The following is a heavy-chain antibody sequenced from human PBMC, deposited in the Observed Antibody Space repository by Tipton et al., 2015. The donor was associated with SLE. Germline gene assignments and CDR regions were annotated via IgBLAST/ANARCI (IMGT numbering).Heavy chain of an antibody. J-gene: IGHJ3*02. V-gene: IGHV4-39*07. CDR2: IYYSGST. D-gene: IGHD2-15*01. CDR3: ARQDIVVVVAATRGAFDI. Sequence: TLSLTCTVSGGSISSSSYYWGWIRQPPGKGLEWIGSIYYSGSTHYNPSLKSRVTISVDTSKNQFSLKLSSVTAADTAVYYCARQDIVVVVAATRGAFDIWGQGTMVTVSS. CDR1: GGSISSSSYY.